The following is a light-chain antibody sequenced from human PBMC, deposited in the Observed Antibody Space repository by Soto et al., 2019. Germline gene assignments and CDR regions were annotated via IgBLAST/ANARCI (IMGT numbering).Light chain of an antibody. CDR3: CSYAGSYTLGDF. V-gene: IGLV2-11*01. J-gene: IGLJ1*01. CDR1: SSDVGGYNY. Sequence: QSVLTQPRSVSGSPGQSVTISCTGTSSDVGGYNYVSWYQQHPGKAPKLMIYDVSKRPSGVPDRFPGSKAGHTASLTISGLQAGDEANYYCCSYAGSYTLGDFFGTGTKVTVL. CDR2: DVS.